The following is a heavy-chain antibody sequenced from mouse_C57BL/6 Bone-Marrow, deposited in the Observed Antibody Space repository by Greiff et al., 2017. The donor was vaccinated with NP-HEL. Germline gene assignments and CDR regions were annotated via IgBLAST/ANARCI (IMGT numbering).Heavy chain of an antibody. CDR3: ASCSTSYAMDY. CDR2: INPNNGGT. Sequence: VQLQQSGPELVKPGASVKISCKASGYTFTDYYMNWVKQSHGKSLEWIGDINPNNGGTSYNQKFKGKATLTVDKSSSTAYMELRSLTSEDSAVYYCASCSTSYAMDYWGQGTSVTVSS. D-gene: IGHD5-1*01. V-gene: IGHV1-26*01. CDR1: GYTFTDYY. J-gene: IGHJ4*01.